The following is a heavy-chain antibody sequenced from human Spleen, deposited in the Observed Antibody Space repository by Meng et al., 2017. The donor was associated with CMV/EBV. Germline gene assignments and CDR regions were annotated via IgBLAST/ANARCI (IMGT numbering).Heavy chain of an antibody. CDR3: ARDSPLIVEWLQKDYGMDV. J-gene: IGHJ6*01. V-gene: IGHV4-61*01. CDR1: GASVTSGYNY. D-gene: IGHD3-3*01. Sequence: SETLSLTCSVSGASVTSGYNYWSWIRQPPGMGLEWIGYIYDNDNTSYKSSLKSRVSISIDTSKNQFSLKLSSVTAADTAMYYCARDSPLIVEWLQKDYGMDVWGQGTTVTVSS. CDR2: IYDNDNT.